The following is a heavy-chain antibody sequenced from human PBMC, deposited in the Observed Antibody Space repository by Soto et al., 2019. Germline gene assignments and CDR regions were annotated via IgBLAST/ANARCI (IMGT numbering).Heavy chain of an antibody. J-gene: IGHJ6*02. V-gene: IGHV1-69*01. Sequence: QVQLVQSGAEVKKPGSSVKVSCKASGGTFSSYAISWLRQAPGQGLEWMGGLLPIFGTANYAQKFQGRVTITADESTSTAYMELSSLRSEDTAVYYCARFPVVADTPEGYYYGMDVWGQGTTVTVSS. CDR2: LLPIFGTA. CDR3: ARFPVVADTPEGYYYGMDV. D-gene: IGHD2-15*01. CDR1: GGTFSSYA.